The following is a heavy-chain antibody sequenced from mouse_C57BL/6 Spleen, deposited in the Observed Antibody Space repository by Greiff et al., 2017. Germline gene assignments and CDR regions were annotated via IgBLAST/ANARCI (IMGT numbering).Heavy chain of an antibody. V-gene: IGHV1-9*01. Sequence: QVQLQQSGAELMKPGASVKLSCKASGYTFTGYWIEWVKQRPGHGLEWIGEILPGSGSTNYNEQFKGKATFTVDTSTNTAYMQLSSLTTEDSPIYYGARQGGSSPSLYFNVWGTETTVTVSS. CDR3: ARQGGSSPSLYFNV. CDR1: GYTFTGYW. D-gene: IGHD1-1*01. J-gene: IGHJ1*03. CDR2: ILPGSGST.